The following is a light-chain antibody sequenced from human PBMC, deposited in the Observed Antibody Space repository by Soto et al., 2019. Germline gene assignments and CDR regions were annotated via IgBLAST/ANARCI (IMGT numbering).Light chain of an antibody. CDR1: QSVSSY. J-gene: IGKJ1*01. CDR3: QQYNSPPRT. CDR2: GAS. V-gene: IGKV3-20*01. Sequence: EIVLTQSPGSLSLSPGERATLSCRASQSVSSYLALYQQKPGQAPRLLIYGASSRASVIPDRFSGSGSGTDFTLTISRLEPEDFAVYYCQQYNSPPRTFGQGTQVEIK.